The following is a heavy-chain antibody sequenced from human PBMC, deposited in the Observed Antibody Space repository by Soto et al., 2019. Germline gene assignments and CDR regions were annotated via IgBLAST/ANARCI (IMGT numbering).Heavy chain of an antibody. V-gene: IGHV1-2*04. Sequence: QVQLLQSGAEVEKPGASVKVSCKASGYTFSAYYIHWLRQARGQGLEWLGWINPNSGGTSYSQKFQAWITLTRDTSISTAYMELASLRSDDTAVYYCARANSIRPYYYNMYVWGQGTSVTVSS. CDR2: INPNSGGT. CDR3: ARANSIRPYYYNMYV. D-gene: IGHD2-21*01. CDR1: GYTFSAYY. J-gene: IGHJ6*02.